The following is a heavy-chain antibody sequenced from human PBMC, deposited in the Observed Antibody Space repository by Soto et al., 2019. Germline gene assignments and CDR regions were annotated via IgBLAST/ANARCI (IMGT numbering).Heavy chain of an antibody. CDR1: GFIFSGSA. Sequence: EVQLVESGGGLVQPGGSLKLSCAASGFIFSGSAIHWVRQASGKGLEWVGRIRSRANNFATSSAASVKGRFTFSRDDSKNTAYLQMNTLKPEVTAVYYCARGQGAAIGDYYYHGMDVWGQGTTVTVSS. V-gene: IGHV3-73*02. D-gene: IGHD2-2*02. J-gene: IGHJ6*02. CDR2: IRSRANNFAT. CDR3: ARGQGAAIGDYYYHGMDV.